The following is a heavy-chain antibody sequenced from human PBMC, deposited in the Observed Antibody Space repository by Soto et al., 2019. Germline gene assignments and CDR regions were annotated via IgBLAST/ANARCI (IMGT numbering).Heavy chain of an antibody. CDR1: GYTFTSYD. CDR3: ARGVVVVVATLNPLDY. J-gene: IGHJ4*02. Sequence: QVPLVQSGAEVKKPGASVKVSCKASGYTFTSYDINWVRQATGQGLEWMGWMNPNSGNTGYAQKFQGRVTMTRNTSISTAYMELSSLRSEDTAVYYCARGVVVVVATLNPLDYWGQGTLVTVSS. D-gene: IGHD2-15*01. V-gene: IGHV1-8*01. CDR2: MNPNSGNT.